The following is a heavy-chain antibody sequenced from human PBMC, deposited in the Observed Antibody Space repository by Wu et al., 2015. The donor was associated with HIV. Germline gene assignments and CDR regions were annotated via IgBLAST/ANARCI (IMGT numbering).Heavy chain of an antibody. D-gene: IGHD6-19*01. CDR3: ARDHRDPIAVAGYYYYYGMDV. V-gene: IGHV1-18*01. CDR1: GYTFTSYG. J-gene: IGHJ6*02. CDR2: ISAYNGNT. Sequence: QVQLVQSGAEVKKPGASVKVSCKASGYTFTSYGISWVRQAPGQGLEWMGWISAYNGNTNYAQKLQGRVTMTTDTSTSTAYMELRSLRSDDTAVYYCARDHRDPIAVAGYYYYYGMDVVGPRDHGHRLL.